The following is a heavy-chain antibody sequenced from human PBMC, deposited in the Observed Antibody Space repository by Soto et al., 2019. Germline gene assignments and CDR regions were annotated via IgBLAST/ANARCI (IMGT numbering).Heavy chain of an antibody. CDR2: IWYDGSKK. Sequence: GESLKISCAASGFIFSYYGIHWVRQAPGKGLEWVALIWYDGSKKYYADSVKSRFTVSRDNINSTLYLEMNSLRVEDSAVYYCAREGAVAGSQDFWGQGTLVTVSS. V-gene: IGHV3-33*01. J-gene: IGHJ4*02. CDR1: GFIFSYYG. D-gene: IGHD6-19*01. CDR3: AREGAVAGSQDF.